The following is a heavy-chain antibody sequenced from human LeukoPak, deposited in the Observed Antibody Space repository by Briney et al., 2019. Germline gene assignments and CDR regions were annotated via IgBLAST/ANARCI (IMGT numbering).Heavy chain of an antibody. CDR1: GYTFTSYG. CDR3: ARSRLAALRYFDWLLPGFDY. CDR2: ISAYNGNT. V-gene: IGHV1-18*01. J-gene: IGHJ4*02. D-gene: IGHD3-9*01. Sequence: ASVKVSCKASGYTFTSYGISWVRQAPGQGLEWMGWISAYNGNTNYAQKLQGRVTMTTDTSTSTAYMELRSLRSDDTAVYYCARSRLAALRYFDWLLPGFDYWGQGTLVTVSS.